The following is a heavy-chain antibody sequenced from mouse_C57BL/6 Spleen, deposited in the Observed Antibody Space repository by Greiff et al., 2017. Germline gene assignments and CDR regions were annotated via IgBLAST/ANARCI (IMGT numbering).Heavy chain of an antibody. Sequence: EVQLQQSGPELVKPGASVKISCKASGYTFTDYYMNWVKQSHGKSLEWIGDINPNNGGTSYNQKFKGKATLTVDKSSSTAYMELRSLTSEDSAVYYWARSPIYYDYDRDAMDYWGQGTSVTVSS. D-gene: IGHD2-4*01. CDR2: INPNNGGT. CDR1: GYTFTDYY. J-gene: IGHJ4*01. V-gene: IGHV1-26*01. CDR3: ARSPIYYDYDRDAMDY.